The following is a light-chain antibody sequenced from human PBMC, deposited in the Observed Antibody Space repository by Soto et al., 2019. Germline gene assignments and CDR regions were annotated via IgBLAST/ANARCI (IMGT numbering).Light chain of an antibody. J-gene: IGKJ1*01. CDR3: QQTFSAPGT. V-gene: IGKV1-39*01. Sequence: DIQMTQSPSSLSASVGDRVSVTCRTSQNITKFLNWYQEKPGKAPKVLIYVTSNLENGVQSRFSGSGSGTHFTLSISSLQPEDFATYYCQQTFSAPGTFGPGTRVEVK. CDR2: VTS. CDR1: QNITKF.